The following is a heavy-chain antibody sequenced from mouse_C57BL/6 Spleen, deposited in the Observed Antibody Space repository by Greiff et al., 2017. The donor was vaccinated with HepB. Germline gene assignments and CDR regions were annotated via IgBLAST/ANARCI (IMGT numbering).Heavy chain of an antibody. Sequence: VQLQQPGTELVKPGASVKLSCKASGYTFTSYWMHWVKQRPGQGLEWIGNINPSNGGTNYNEKFKSKATLTVDKSSSTAYMQLSSLTSEDSAVYDCAREERGAGYAMDYWGQGTPVTVSA. CDR2: INPSNGGT. CDR1: GYTFTSYW. V-gene: IGHV1-53*01. J-gene: IGHJ4*01. CDR3: AREERGAGYAMDY. D-gene: IGHD4-1*01.